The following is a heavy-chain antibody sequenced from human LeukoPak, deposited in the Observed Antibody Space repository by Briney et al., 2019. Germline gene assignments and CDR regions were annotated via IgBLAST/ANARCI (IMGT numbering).Heavy chain of an antibody. CDR3: ARGLGMYPN. J-gene: IGHJ4*02. Sequence: GGSLRLSCAASGFTFSSYEMNWVRQAPGKGLEWVSYISSSGSTIYYADSVKGRFTISRDNSKNTLYLQMNSLRAEDTAVYYCARGLGMYPNWGQGTLVTVSS. CDR2: ISSSGSTI. D-gene: IGHD7-27*01. CDR1: GFTFSSYE. V-gene: IGHV3-48*03.